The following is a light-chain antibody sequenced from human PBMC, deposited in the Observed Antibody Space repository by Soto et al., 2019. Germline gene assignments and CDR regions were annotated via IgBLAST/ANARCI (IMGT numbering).Light chain of an antibody. V-gene: IGLV1-44*01. J-gene: IGLJ3*02. CDR3: ASWDDSLNGPV. CDR2: TND. CDR1: TSNIGTNS. Sequence: QSVLTQPPSASGTPGQRVTISCSGNTSNIGTNSVNWYQHLPGTAPKLLIHTNDQRPSGVPDRFSASKSGTSASLAISGLQSEDEADYYCASWDDSLNGPVFGGGTKLTVL.